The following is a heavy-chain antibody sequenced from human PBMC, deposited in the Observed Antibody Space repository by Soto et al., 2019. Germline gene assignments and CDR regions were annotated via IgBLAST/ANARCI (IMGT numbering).Heavy chain of an antibody. D-gene: IGHD2-2*01. J-gene: IGHJ5*02. CDR3: AKGGVSSTSTRRTNWFDP. CDR1: GFTFSSYV. CDR2: ISGSGGST. V-gene: IGHV3-23*01. Sequence: GGSLRLSCAASGFTFSSYVMSWVRQAPGKGLEWVSAISGSGGSTYYADSVKGRFTISRDNSKNTLYLQMNSLRAEDTAVYYCAKGGVSSTSTRRTNWFDPWGQGTLVTVSS.